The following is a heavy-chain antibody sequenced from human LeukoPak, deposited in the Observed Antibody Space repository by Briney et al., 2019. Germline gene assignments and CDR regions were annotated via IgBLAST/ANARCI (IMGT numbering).Heavy chain of an antibody. V-gene: IGHV3-21*01. CDR3: ARDLRQQLWDYYYGMDV. CDR1: GFTFSSYS. J-gene: IGHJ6*02. Sequence: PGGSLRLSCAASGFTFSSYSMNWVRQAPGKGLEWVSSISSSSSYIYYADSVKGRFTISRDNAKNSLYLQMNSLRAEDTAVYYCARDLRQQLWDYYYGMDVWGQGTTVTVSS. CDR2: ISSSSSYI. D-gene: IGHD6-13*01.